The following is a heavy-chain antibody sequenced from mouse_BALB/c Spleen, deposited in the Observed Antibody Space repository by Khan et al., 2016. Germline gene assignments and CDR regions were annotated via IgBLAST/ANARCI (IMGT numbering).Heavy chain of an antibody. CDR2: INTNTGEP. CDR3: AEDYYGSNWVAY. CDR1: GYTFTNHG. D-gene: IGHD1-1*01. Sequence: QIQLVQSGPELKKPGETVKISCKASGYTFTNHGMNWVKQAPGKGLKWMGWINTNTGEPTYAEEFKGRFAFSLETSARTAYLQINNLKNEDTATYFCAEDYYGSNWVAYWGQGTLVTVSA. J-gene: IGHJ3*01. V-gene: IGHV9-3*02.